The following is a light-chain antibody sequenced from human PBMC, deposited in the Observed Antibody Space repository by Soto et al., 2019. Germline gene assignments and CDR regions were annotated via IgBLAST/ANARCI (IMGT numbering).Light chain of an antibody. CDR1: QDISNY. CDR2: DAS. V-gene: IGKV1-33*01. CDR3: QQYDNLPYT. J-gene: IGKJ2*01. Sequence: DIQMTQSPSSLSASVGDRVTITCQASQDISNYLTWYHQKPGKAPKLLIYDASNLETGVPSRFSGSGSGTSFTFTISSLQPEDIATYYCQQYDNLPYTFGQGTKLEIK.